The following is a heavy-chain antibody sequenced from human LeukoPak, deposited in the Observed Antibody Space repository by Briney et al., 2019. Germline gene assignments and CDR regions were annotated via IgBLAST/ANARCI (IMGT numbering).Heavy chain of an antibody. V-gene: IGHV1-46*01. CDR2: INPSGGST. Sequence: ASVKVSCKASGYSLTSYYMHWVRQAPGQGLEWMGIINPSGGSTSYAQKFQGRVTMTRDTSTSTVYMELSSLRSEDTAVYYCARTSMVRGVISPNFDYWGQGTLVTVSS. CDR3: ARTSMVRGVISPNFDY. J-gene: IGHJ4*02. D-gene: IGHD3-10*01. CDR1: GYSLTSYY.